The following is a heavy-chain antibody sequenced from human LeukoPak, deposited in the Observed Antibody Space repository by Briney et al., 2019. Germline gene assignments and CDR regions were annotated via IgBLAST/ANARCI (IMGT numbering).Heavy chain of an antibody. J-gene: IGHJ4*02. V-gene: IGHV4-39*02. D-gene: IGHD3-22*01. Sequence: SETLSLTCTVSGGSIRSGSHYWAWIRQPPGKGLEWIGSIYYSGSTYYNPSLENRVTISIDTPKNHFSLKLSSLSTADTSVYYCAKRDDSGGNLVDLWGQGTLVTVS. CDR3: AKRDDSGGNLVDL. CDR2: IYYSGST. CDR1: GGSIRSGSHY.